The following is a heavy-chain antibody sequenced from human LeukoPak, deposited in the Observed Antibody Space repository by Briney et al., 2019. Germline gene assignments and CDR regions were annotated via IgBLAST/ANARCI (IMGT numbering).Heavy chain of an antibody. V-gene: IGHV3-23*01. Sequence: GGSLRLSCAASGFTFSSYAMSWVRQAPGKGLEWVSAISGSGGSTYYADSVKGRFTISGDNSKSTLYLQMNSLRAEDTAVYYCAQALGGTARLSYYFDYWGQGTLSPSPQ. J-gene: IGHJ4*02. CDR3: AQALGGTARLSYYFDY. CDR1: GFTFSSYA. D-gene: IGHD6-6*01. CDR2: ISGSGGST.